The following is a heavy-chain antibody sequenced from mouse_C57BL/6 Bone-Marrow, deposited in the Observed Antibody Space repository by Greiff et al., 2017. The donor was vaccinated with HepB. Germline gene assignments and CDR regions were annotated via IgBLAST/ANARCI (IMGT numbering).Heavy chain of an antibody. CDR3: TTNYGSSYPYYFDY. J-gene: IGHJ2*01. V-gene: IGHV7-1*01. D-gene: IGHD1-1*01. CDR2: SRNKANDYTT. Sequence: EVQRVESGGGLVQSGRSLRLSCATSGFTFSDFYLEWVRQAPGKGLEWIAASRNKANDYTTEYSASVKGRFIVSRDTSQSILYLQMNALRAEDTAVYYCTTNYGSSYPYYFDYWGQGTTLTVSS. CDR1: GFTFSDFY.